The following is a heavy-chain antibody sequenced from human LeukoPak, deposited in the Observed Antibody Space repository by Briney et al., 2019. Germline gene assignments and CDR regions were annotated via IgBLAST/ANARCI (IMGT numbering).Heavy chain of an antibody. CDR2: ISGSGGST. J-gene: IGHJ4*02. V-gene: IGHV3-23*01. Sequence: GGSLRLSCAASGFTVSSNYMSWVRQAPGKGLEWVSAISGSGGSTYYADSVKGRFTISRDNSKNTLYLQMNSLRAEDTAVYYCAKRHAGSGWSRAIDYWGQGTLVTVSS. CDR1: GFTVSSNY. D-gene: IGHD6-19*01. CDR3: AKRHAGSGWSRAIDY.